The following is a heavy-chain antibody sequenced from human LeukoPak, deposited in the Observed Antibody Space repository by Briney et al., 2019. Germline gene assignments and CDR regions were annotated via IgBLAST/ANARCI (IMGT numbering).Heavy chain of an antibody. J-gene: IGHJ4*02. V-gene: IGHV1-46*01. CDR1: GYTFTSYY. Sequence: APVKVSCKASGYTFTSYYMHWVRQAPGQGLEWMGIINPSGGSTSYAQKFQGRVTMTRDMSTSTVYMELSSLRSEDTAVYYCARDLRVVVPAAIAGYFDYWGQGTLVTVSS. CDR3: ARDLRVVVPAAIAGYFDY. D-gene: IGHD2-2*02. CDR2: INPSGGST.